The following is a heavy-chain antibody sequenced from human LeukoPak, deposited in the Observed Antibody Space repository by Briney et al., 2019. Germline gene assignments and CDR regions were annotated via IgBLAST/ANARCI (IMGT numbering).Heavy chain of an antibody. CDR3: AREDYGDYGPPNFDY. CDR2: INPNSGGT. Sequence: GAPVKVSCKASGYTFTGYYMHWVRQAPGQGLEWMGWINPNSGGTNYAQKFQGRVTMTRDTSISTAYMELSRLRSDDTAVYYCAREDYGDYGPPNFDYWGQGTLVTVSS. J-gene: IGHJ4*02. CDR1: GYTFTGYY. V-gene: IGHV1-2*02. D-gene: IGHD4-17*01.